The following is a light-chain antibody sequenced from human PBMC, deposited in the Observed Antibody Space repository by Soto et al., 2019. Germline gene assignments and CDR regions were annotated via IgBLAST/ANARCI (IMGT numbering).Light chain of an antibody. CDR2: KAS. Sequence: DIHMDQSPSALSASVGDRVTITCRASQDVSHWLAWYQQKPGQAPKLVIYKASSLESGVPSRFSGRGSGTEFTLTIRDLQPDDFATYYCQHYDCYPYTFGQGTSLEIK. CDR1: QDVSHW. CDR3: QHYDCYPYT. V-gene: IGKV1-5*03. J-gene: IGKJ2*01.